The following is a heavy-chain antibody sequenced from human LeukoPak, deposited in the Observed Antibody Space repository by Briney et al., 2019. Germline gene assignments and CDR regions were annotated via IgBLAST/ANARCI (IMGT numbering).Heavy chain of an antibody. D-gene: IGHD3-22*01. J-gene: IGHJ4*02. CDR3: ARVGERYYYDSSGYDY. CDR2: ISAYNGNT. CDR1: GYTFTSYG. Sequence: GASVKVSCKASGYTFTSYGISWVRQAPGQGLEWMGWISAYNGNTNYAQKLQGRVTMTTDTSTSTAYVELRSLRSDDTAVYYCARVGERYYYDSSGYDYWGQGTLSPSPQ. V-gene: IGHV1-18*01.